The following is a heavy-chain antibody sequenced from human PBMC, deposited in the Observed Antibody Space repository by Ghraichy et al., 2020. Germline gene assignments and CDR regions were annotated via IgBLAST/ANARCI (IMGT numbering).Heavy chain of an antibody. J-gene: IGHJ5*02. Sequence: TLSLTCAVYGGSFSGYYWSWIRQPPGKGLEWIGEINHSGSTNYNPSLKSRVTISVDTSKNQFSLKLSSVTAADTAVYYCARPARLGYCSSTSCRQGANWFDPWGQGTLVTVSS. CDR1: GGSFSGYY. CDR3: ARPARLGYCSSTSCRQGANWFDP. CDR2: INHSGST. D-gene: IGHD2-2*01. V-gene: IGHV4-34*01.